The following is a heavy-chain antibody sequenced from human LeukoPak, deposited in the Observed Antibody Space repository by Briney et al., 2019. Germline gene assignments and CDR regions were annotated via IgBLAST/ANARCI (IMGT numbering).Heavy chain of an antibody. D-gene: IGHD5-18*01. CDR1: GFTFSSYW. CDR3: ASGYSYGYFSY. Sequence: AGGSLRLSCAASGFTFSSYWMHWVRQAPGKGLVWVSRINSDGSSTSYADSVKGRFTISRDNAKNTLYLQMNSLRAEDTAVYYCASGYSYGYFSYWGQGTLVTVSS. V-gene: IGHV3-74*01. CDR2: INSDGSST. J-gene: IGHJ4*02.